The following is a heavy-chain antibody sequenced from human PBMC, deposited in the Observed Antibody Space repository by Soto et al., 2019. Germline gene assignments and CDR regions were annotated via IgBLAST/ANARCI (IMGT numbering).Heavy chain of an antibody. D-gene: IGHD2-2*01. Sequence: GGSLRLSCAASGFTFSSYWMSWVRQAPGKGLEWVANIKQDGSEKYYVDSVKGRFTISRDNAKNSLYLQMNSLRAEDTAVYYCARRPGVLVPAASDAFDIWGQGTMVTVSS. CDR1: GFTFSSYW. V-gene: IGHV3-7*01. J-gene: IGHJ3*02. CDR2: IKQDGSEK. CDR3: ARRPGVLVPAASDAFDI.